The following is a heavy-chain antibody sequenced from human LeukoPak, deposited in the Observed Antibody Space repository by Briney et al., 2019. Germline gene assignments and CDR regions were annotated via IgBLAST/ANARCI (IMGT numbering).Heavy chain of an antibody. Sequence: GASVKVSCKASGYTFTSYGTSWVRQAPGQGLEWMGWISAYNGNTNYAQKLQGRVTMTTDTSTSTAYMELRSLRSDDTAVYYCARDTDYYGSGSYYNGDYWGQGTLVTVSS. J-gene: IGHJ4*02. D-gene: IGHD3-10*01. CDR2: ISAYNGNT. V-gene: IGHV1-18*01. CDR3: ARDTDYYGSGSYYNGDY. CDR1: GYTFTSYG.